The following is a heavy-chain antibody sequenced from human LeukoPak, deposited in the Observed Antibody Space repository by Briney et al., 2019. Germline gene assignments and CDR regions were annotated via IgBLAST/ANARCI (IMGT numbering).Heavy chain of an antibody. CDR1: RYTSTSYH. J-gene: IGHJ5*01. Sequence: TVKASCKTSRYTSTSYHINCVRQATGQGLEWMGWINPYSGDRGYAQKFQRRVSITSDTSISTAYMQLSSLRSEDTAVYLCANTTSLSASGYDSWGQGTLVTVSS. CDR2: INPYSGDR. V-gene: IGHV1-8*03. D-gene: IGHD6-25*01. CDR3: ANTTSLSASGYDS.